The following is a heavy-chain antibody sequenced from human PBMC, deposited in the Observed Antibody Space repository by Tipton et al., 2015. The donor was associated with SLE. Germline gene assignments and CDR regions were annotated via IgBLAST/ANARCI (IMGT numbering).Heavy chain of an antibody. CDR2: IYYSGST. J-gene: IGHJ4*02. Sequence: TLSLTCGVYGESFLGYFWTWIRQPPGKGLEWIGYIYYSGSTYYNPSLKSRIIMSVDTAKNQFSLELSSVTAADTAVYYCARDTGDPSFDFWGQGTLVTVSS. D-gene: IGHD7-27*01. CDR3: ARDTGDPSFDF. CDR1: GESFLGYF. V-gene: IGHV4-34*09.